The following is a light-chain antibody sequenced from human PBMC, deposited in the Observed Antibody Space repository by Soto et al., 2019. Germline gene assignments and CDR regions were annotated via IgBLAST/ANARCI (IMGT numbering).Light chain of an antibody. CDR3: QQSYSPIT. J-gene: IGKJ5*01. CDR2: AAS. CDR1: QVITND. V-gene: IGKV1-39*01. Sequence: IQMTQSPSSLSASVGDRLSITCRASQVITNDLGWYQQKPGKAPKLLIYAASSLQSGVPSRFSGSGSGTDFTLTISSLQPEDFATYYCQQSYSPITFGQGTRLEIK.